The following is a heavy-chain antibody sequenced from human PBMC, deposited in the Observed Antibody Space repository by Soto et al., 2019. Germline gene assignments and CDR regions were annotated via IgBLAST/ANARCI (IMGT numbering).Heavy chain of an antibody. J-gene: IGHJ6*02. CDR3: TTLGSHYYYHNFDV. V-gene: IGHV3-15*07. Sequence: EVQLVESGGVLVTPGGSLRLSCAASGFTFSNAWMNWVRQAPGKGLEWVGLVKMKSEGATTHYAAPVNGRFTISRDDSEQTLYLQMSSLKTEDTAVYYCTTLGSHYYYHNFDVWGQGTTVTVSS. CDR2: VKMKSEGATT. CDR1: GFTFSNAW.